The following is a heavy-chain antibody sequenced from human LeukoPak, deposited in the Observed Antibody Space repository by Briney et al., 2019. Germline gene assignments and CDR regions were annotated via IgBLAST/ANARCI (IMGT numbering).Heavy chain of an antibody. J-gene: IGHJ4*02. Sequence: SETLSLTCTVSGYSISSGYYWGWIRQPPGKGLEWIGSIYYSGSTYYNPSLKSRVTISVDTSKNQFSLKLSSVTAADTAVYYCARFGGELGFDYWGQGTLVTVSS. D-gene: IGHD3-10*01. CDR3: ARFGGELGFDY. V-gene: IGHV4-38-2*02. CDR1: GYSISSGYY. CDR2: IYYSGST.